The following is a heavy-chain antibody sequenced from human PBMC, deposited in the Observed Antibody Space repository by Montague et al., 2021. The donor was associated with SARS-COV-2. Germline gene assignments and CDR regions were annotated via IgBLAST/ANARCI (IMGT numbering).Heavy chain of an antibody. V-gene: IGHV4-59*12. Sequence: SETLSLTCTVSGGSISPYYWTWIRQPPGKGLEWIGYIYYTGNTKYKPSLKSRVTISVDTSKNQFSLKLSSVTAADTAVYYCARDPSRQPLLYPIGDYYYGMDVWGQGTTVTVSS. J-gene: IGHJ6*02. CDR3: ARDPSRQPLLYPIGDYYYGMDV. CDR2: IYYTGNT. CDR1: GGSISPYY. D-gene: IGHD2-2*02.